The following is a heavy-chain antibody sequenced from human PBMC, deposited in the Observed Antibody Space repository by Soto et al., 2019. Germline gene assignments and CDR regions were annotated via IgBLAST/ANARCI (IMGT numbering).Heavy chain of an antibody. Sequence: SETLSLTCAVYGGSFSGYYWSWIRQPPGKGLEWIGEINHSGSTNYNPSLKSRVTISVDTSKNQFSLKLSSVTAADTAVYYCARVDGPDLTSGSGLGFDYWGQGTLVTVSS. CDR3: ARVDGPDLTSGSGLGFDY. CDR1: GGSFSGYY. J-gene: IGHJ4*02. D-gene: IGHD1-26*01. V-gene: IGHV4-34*01. CDR2: INHSGST.